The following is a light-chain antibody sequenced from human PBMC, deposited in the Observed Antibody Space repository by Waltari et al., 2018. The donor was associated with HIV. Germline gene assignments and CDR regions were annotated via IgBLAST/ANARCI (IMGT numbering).Light chain of an antibody. J-gene: IGKJ3*01. V-gene: IGKV3-20*01. CDR3: PQYGSSPLFP. CDR1: QSVSSSY. Sequence: EIVLPQSPGTLSLSPGERATLSSKASQSVSSSYLAWFQQTPGQAPRLLIYGASSRATSIPDRFSGSGSGTDFTLTISRLEPEGFAVYYCPQYGSSPLFPFGPGTKVDIK. CDR2: GAS.